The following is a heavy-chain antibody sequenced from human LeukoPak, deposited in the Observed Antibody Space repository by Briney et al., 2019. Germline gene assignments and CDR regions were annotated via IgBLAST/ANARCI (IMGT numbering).Heavy chain of an antibody. CDR3: ARGSCGGDCYTAKYYFDY. CDR2: IWYDGSNK. D-gene: IGHD2-21*02. Sequence: PGRSLRLSCAASGFTFSSYGMHWVRQAPGKGLEWVAVIWYDGSNKYYADSVKGRFTISRDNSKNTLYLQMNSLRAEDTAVYYCARGSCGGDCYTAKYYFDYWGQGTLVTVSS. V-gene: IGHV3-33*08. CDR1: GFTFSSYG. J-gene: IGHJ4*02.